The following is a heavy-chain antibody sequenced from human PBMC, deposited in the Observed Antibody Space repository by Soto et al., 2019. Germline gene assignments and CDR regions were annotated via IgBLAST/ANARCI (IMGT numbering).Heavy chain of an antibody. CDR3: ARGGVSTRTFDY. D-gene: IGHD3-3*01. CDR2: IYPSDSDT. Sequence: GESLKISCKGSGYNFAGYWIAWVRQMPGKGLELMGIIYPSDSDTRYRPSFQGQVTISADESISSAYLQWSSLRASDTAMYYCARGGVSTRTFDYWGQGTPVTVSS. CDR1: GYNFAGYW. J-gene: IGHJ4*02. V-gene: IGHV5-51*01.